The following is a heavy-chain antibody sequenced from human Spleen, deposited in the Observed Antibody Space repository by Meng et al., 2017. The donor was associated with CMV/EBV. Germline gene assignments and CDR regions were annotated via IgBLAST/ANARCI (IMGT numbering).Heavy chain of an antibody. CDR1: DDSITSTKFY. J-gene: IGHJ4*02. V-gene: IGHV4-39*07. D-gene: IGHD5-24*01. CDR3: GRVLRADAYGGPFDS. CDR2: GYYTGSS. Sequence: SETLSLTCSVSDDSITSTKFYWGWIRQPPGKGLEWIGVGYYTGSSYYSPSLKSRLTISIDTSKSQFSLKVTSVTAADTAVYYCGRVLRADAYGGPFDSWGQGTLVTVSS.